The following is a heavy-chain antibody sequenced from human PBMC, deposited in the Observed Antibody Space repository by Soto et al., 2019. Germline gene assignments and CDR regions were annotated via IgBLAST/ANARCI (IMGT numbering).Heavy chain of an antibody. D-gene: IGHD3-16*01. Sequence: EVQLLESGGGFVQPGGSLRLSCAASAFTFSTYAMTWVRQAPGKGLEWVSSVSGSGGSTYYADSVKGRFTISRDNSKNTLYLHMNSLRAEDTAVYFGAKSSATCIISCFRPFALDVWGQGTTVTVSS. J-gene: IGHJ6*02. CDR1: AFTFSTYA. CDR2: VSGSGGST. V-gene: IGHV3-23*01. CDR3: AKSSATCIISCFRPFALDV.